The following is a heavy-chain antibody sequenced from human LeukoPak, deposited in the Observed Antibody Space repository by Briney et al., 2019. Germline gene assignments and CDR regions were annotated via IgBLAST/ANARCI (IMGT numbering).Heavy chain of an antibody. CDR2: ISGSGDST. V-gene: IGHV3-23*01. D-gene: IGHD5-18*01. Sequence: GGSLRLSCAASGFTFRSDAMSWVRQAPGKGLDWVSGISGSGDSTYYADSVKGRFTISRDNSKSTLYLQMNSLRVEDTAVYYCAKDGFSGGDTAMVPRYFDYWGQGTLVTVSS. CDR1: GFTFRSDA. CDR3: AKDGFSGGDTAMVPRYFDY. J-gene: IGHJ4*02.